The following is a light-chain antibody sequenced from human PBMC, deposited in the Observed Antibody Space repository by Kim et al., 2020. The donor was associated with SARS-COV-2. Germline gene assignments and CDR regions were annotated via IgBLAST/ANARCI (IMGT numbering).Light chain of an antibody. J-gene: IGKJ1*01. Sequence: DIQMTQSPSTLSASVGDRVTLTCRASQSISRWLDWYQQKPGKAPKLLVYDASSLESGVPSRFSGSGSGTEFTLTINSLQPDDFATYYCQQYNSQSKTFGQGTKVDIK. V-gene: IGKV1-5*01. CDR2: DAS. CDR3: QQYNSQSKT. CDR1: QSISRW.